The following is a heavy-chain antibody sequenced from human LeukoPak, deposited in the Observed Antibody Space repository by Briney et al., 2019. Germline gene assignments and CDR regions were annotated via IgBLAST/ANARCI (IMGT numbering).Heavy chain of an antibody. J-gene: IGHJ4*02. D-gene: IGHD1-1*01. CDR3: AKVLGEYNWNYFFDY. CDR1: GFTFSSYA. V-gene: IGHV3-23*01. Sequence: PGGSLRLSCAASGFTFSSYAMRWVRQAPGKGLEWVSAISGSGCSTYYADSVKGRFTISRDNSKKTLYLQMNSLRAEDTAVYYCAKVLGEYNWNYFFDYWGQGTLVTVSS. CDR2: ISGSGCST.